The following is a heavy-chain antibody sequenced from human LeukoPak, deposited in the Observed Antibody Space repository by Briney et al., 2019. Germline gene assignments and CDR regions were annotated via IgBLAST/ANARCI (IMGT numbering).Heavy chain of an antibody. Sequence: GSLRLSCAASGFTFSDAWMTWVRQAPGKGLEWVGRIKTKTDGGTTDYAAPVKDGFTISRDDSKNTLYLQMNSLRAEDTAVYYCARDKYGSGSSLDYWGQGTLVTVSS. CDR2: IKTKTDGGTT. D-gene: IGHD3-10*01. CDR3: ARDKYGSGSSLDY. V-gene: IGHV3-15*01. CDR1: GFTFSDAW. J-gene: IGHJ4*02.